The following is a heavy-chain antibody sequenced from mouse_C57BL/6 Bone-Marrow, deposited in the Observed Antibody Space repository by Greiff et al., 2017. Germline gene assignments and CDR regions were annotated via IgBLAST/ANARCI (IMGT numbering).Heavy chain of an antibody. CDR3: ARHRRAY. Sequence: EVTVVESGGDLVKPGGSLKLSCAASGFTFSSYGMSWVRQTPDKRLEWVATISSGGSYPYYPDRVKGRFPIYRATAKKTLYHHLSTLKSEDTAMYDCARHRRAYWGQGTLVTVSA. J-gene: IGHJ3*01. CDR2: ISSGGSYP. CDR1: GFTFSSYG. V-gene: IGHV5-6*01.